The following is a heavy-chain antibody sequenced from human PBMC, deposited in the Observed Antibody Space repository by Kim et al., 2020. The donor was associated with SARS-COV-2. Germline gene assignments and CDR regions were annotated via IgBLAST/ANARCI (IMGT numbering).Heavy chain of an antibody. Sequence: SETLSLTCTVSGGSISSSSYYWGWIRQPPGKGLEWIGSIYYSGSTYYNPSLKSRVTISVDTSKNQFSLKLSSVTAADTAVYYCASTLGGYSYGYAWASYWGQGTLVTVSS. CDR1: GGSISSSSYY. J-gene: IGHJ4*02. D-gene: IGHD5-18*01. CDR3: ASTLGGYSYGYAWASY. V-gene: IGHV4-39*01. CDR2: IYYSGST.